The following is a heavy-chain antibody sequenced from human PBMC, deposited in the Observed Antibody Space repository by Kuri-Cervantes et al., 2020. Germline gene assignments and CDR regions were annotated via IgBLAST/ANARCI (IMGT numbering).Heavy chain of an antibody. Sequence: SETLSLTCAVYGGSFSGYYWSWIRQPPGKGLEWIGEINHSGSTNYNPSLKSRVTISVDTSKNQFSLKLSSVTAADTAVYYCARAIDCTNGVCLDYGMDVWGQGTTVTVSS. D-gene: IGHD2-8*01. V-gene: IGHV4-34*01. CDR2: INHSGST. CDR3: ARAIDCTNGVCLDYGMDV. CDR1: GGSFSGYY. J-gene: IGHJ6*02.